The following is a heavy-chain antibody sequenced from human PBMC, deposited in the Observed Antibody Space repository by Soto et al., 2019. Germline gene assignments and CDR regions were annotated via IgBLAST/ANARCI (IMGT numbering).Heavy chain of an antibody. Sequence: KTSETLSLTCTVSGGSISSGGYYWSWIRQHPGKGLEWIGYIYYSGSTYYNPSLKSRVTISVDTSKNQFSLKLSSVTAADTAVYYCARDLLDGAAAGTGGMDVWGQGTTVTVSS. CDR2: IYYSGST. V-gene: IGHV4-31*03. D-gene: IGHD6-13*01. J-gene: IGHJ6*02. CDR3: ARDLLDGAAAGTGGMDV. CDR1: GGSISSGGYY.